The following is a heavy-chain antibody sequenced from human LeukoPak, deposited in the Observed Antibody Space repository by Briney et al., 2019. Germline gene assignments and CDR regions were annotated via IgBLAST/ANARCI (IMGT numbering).Heavy chain of an antibody. J-gene: IGHJ3*02. Sequence: GGSLRLSCTASGFTFSAYAMMRVRQAPGKGPEWVSAIRGGGGSAFYADSVKGRFTISRDNSKYTLLLQMNSLRAEDTAVYYCARDPNGDYIGAFDMWGPGTMVTVSS. D-gene: IGHD4-17*01. CDR2: IRGGGGSA. CDR1: GFTFSAYA. V-gene: IGHV3-23*01. CDR3: ARDPNGDYIGAFDM.